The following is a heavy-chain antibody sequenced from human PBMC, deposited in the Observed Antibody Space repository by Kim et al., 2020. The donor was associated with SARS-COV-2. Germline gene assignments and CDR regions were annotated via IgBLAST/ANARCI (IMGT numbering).Heavy chain of an antibody. CDR2: ISAYNGNT. Sequence: ASVKVSCKASGYTFTSYGISWVRQAPGQGLEWMGWISAYNGNTNYAHKLQGRVTMTTDTSTSTAYMELRSLRSDDTAVYYCAGGGGIHLWVLPTDYWGQGTLVTVSS. D-gene: IGHD5-18*01. J-gene: IGHJ4*02. CDR3: AGGGGIHLWVLPTDY. V-gene: IGHV1-18*01. CDR1: GYTFTSYG.